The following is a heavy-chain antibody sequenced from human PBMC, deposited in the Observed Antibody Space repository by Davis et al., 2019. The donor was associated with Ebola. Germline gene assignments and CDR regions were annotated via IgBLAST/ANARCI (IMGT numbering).Heavy chain of an antibody. Sequence: GESLKISCAASGFTFSLYAMHWVRQAPGKGLEWVSAISGSGGSTYYADSVKGRFTISRDNAKNSLYLQMNSLRAEDTAVYYCARVSTHIAGGLDYWGQGTLVTVSS. V-gene: IGHV3-23*01. CDR2: ISGSGGST. CDR3: ARVSTHIAGGLDY. J-gene: IGHJ4*02. CDR1: GFTFSLYA. D-gene: IGHD1-26*01.